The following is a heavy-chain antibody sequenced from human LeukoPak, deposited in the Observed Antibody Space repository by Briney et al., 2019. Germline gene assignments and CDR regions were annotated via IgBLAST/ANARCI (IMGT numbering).Heavy chain of an antibody. CDR1: GYTFTGYG. D-gene: IGHD3-22*01. CDR3: ARDRPHYDSSGYYSYLYYFDY. V-gene: IGHV1-18*01. Sequence: GASVKVSCKASGYTFTGYGISWVRQAPGQGLEWMGWISAYNGNTNYAQKLQGRVTMTTDTSTSTAYMELRSLRSDDTAVYYCARDRPHYDSSGYYSYLYYFDYWGQGTLVTVSS. CDR2: ISAYNGNT. J-gene: IGHJ4*02.